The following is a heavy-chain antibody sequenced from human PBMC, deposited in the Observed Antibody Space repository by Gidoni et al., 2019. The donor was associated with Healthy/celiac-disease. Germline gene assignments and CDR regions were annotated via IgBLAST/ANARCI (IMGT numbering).Heavy chain of an antibody. J-gene: IGHJ4*02. CDR3: ARDSSHLGKLSDVFDY. V-gene: IGHV1-46*03. Sequence: QVQLVQSGAEVTKPGASVKVACKASGDTLTSYDMHWVRQAPGQGRAWMGIINPRCGSTSHAQKFQGRVTMTRDTSTSTVYMELSSLRSEDTAVYYCARDSSHLGKLSDVFDYWGQGTLVTVSS. CDR1: GDTLTSYD. CDR2: INPRCGST. D-gene: IGHD3-16*02.